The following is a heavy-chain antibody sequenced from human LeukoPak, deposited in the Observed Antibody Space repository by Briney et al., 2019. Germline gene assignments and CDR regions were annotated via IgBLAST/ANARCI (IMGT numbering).Heavy chain of an antibody. CDR3: ARDRTHYDFWSGYYTLYYYGMDV. D-gene: IGHD3-3*01. CDR1: GYTFTSCY. J-gene: IGHJ6*02. CDR2: INPSGGST. Sequence: ASVKVSCKASGYTFTSCYMHWVRQAPGQGLEWMGIINPSGGSTSYAQKFQGRVTMTRDTSTSTVYMELSSLRSEDTAVYYCARDRTHYDFWSGYYTLYYYGMDVWGQGTTVTVSS. V-gene: IGHV1-46*01.